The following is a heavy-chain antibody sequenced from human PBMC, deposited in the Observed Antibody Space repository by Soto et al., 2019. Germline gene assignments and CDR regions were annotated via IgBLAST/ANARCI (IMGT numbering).Heavy chain of an antibody. V-gene: IGHV4-61*01. CDR2: IYYSGST. Sequence: QVQLQESVPGLVKPSETLSLTCTVSGGSVSSGSYYWSWIRQPPGKGLEWIGYIYYSGSTNYNPTLKSRVTNSVDTSKNQLSLKLSSLTAADTAVYYCARGIDGWYQGRYYYGLDVWGQGTTVTVSS. CDR3: ARGIDGWYQGRYYYGLDV. D-gene: IGHD6-19*01. J-gene: IGHJ6*02. CDR1: GGSVSSGSYY.